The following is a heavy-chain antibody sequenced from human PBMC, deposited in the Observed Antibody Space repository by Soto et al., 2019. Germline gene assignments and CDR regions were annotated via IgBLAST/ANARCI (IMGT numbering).Heavy chain of an antibody. CDR1: GYPFSDNQ. CDR3: ARKHSLDYIRWGLDP. CDR2: INPKSDDT. D-gene: IGHD4-4*01. V-gene: IGHV1-2*02. J-gene: IGHJ5*02. Sequence: ASVKCCCKASGYPFSDNQIHWLRRAPGQGLEWMGRINPKSDDTNYAQKFQGRVTMTRDTSIDTAYLELTGLTSDDTATYYCARKHSLDYIRWGLDPWGQGTLVTVSS.